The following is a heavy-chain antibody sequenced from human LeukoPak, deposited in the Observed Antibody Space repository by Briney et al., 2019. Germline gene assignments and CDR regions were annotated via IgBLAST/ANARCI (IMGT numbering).Heavy chain of an antibody. CDR3: ARGPPYYYFDY. Sequence: PSETLSLTCTVSGGSISSYYWSWFRQPPGKGLEWIGYIYYSGSTNYNPSLKSRVTISVDTSKNQFSLKLSSVTAADTAVYYCARGPPYYYFDYWGQGTLVTVSS. V-gene: IGHV4-59*01. D-gene: IGHD3-10*01. CDR1: GGSISSYY. J-gene: IGHJ4*02. CDR2: IYYSGST.